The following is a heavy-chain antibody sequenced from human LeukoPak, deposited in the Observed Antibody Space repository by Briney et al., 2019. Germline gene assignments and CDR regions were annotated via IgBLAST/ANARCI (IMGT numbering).Heavy chain of an antibody. D-gene: IGHD6-13*01. CDR3: AKDPLLCSSSWPYYFDY. CDR1: GFTFDDYA. Sequence: PGRSLRLSCAASGFTFDDYAMHWVRQAPGKGLEWVSGISWNSGSIGYADSVKGRFTISRDNAKNSLYLQMNSLRAEDTALYYCAKDPLLCSSSWPYYFDYWGQGTLVTVSS. CDR2: ISWNSGSI. V-gene: IGHV3-9*01. J-gene: IGHJ4*02.